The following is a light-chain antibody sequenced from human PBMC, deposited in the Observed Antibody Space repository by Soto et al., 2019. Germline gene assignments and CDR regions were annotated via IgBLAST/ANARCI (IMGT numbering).Light chain of an antibody. CDR3: SSYTCSSTLYV. CDR1: SSDVGGYSY. V-gene: IGLV2-14*01. Sequence: QSVLTQPASVSGSPGQSITISCTGTSSDVGGYSYVSWYQQHPGKAPKLMIYDVNNRPSGVSNRFSGSKSGNTASLTISGLQAEDEADYYCSSYTCSSTLYVFGTGTELTVL. CDR2: DVN. J-gene: IGLJ1*01.